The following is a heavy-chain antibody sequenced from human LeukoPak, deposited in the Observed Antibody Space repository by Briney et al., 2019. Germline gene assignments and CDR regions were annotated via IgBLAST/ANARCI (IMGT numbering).Heavy chain of an antibody. D-gene: IGHD6-13*01. CDR1: GYTFTGYY. CDR2: INPNSGGT. CDR3: ARPRRSSSWYFRGTDYFDY. Sequence: ASVKVSCKASGYTFTGYYMHWVRQAPGQGLEWMGWINPNSGGTNYAQKFQGRVTMTRGTSISTAYMELSRLRSDDTAVYYCARPRRSSSWYFRGTDYFDYWGQGTLVTVSS. J-gene: IGHJ4*02. V-gene: IGHV1-2*02.